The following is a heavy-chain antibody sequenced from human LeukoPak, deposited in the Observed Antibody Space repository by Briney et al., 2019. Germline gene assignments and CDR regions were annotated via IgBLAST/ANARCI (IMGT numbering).Heavy chain of an antibody. D-gene: IGHD6-6*01. V-gene: IGHV1-2*02. CDR2: INPNSGGT. J-gene: IGHJ5*02. CDR3: ARDRSYPYSSSPWFDP. CDR1: GYTFTSYY. Sequence: GASVKVSCKASGYTFTSYYMHWVRQAPGQGLEWMGWINPNSGGTNYAQKFQGRVTMTRDTSISTAYMELSRLRSDDTAVYYCARDRSYPYSSSPWFDPWGQGTLVTVSS.